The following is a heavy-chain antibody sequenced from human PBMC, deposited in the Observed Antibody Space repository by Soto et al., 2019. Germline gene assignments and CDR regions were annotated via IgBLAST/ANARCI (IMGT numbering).Heavy chain of an antibody. CDR2: IVVGSGNT. Sequence: SVKVSCKASGFTFTSSAVQWVRQARGQRLEWIGWIVVGSGNTNYAQKFQERVTITRDMSTSTAYMELSSLRSEDTAVYYCAADARYCSGGSCYTYDYWGQGTLVTVSS. V-gene: IGHV1-58*01. CDR3: AADARYCSGGSCYTYDY. J-gene: IGHJ4*02. D-gene: IGHD2-15*01. CDR1: GFTFTSSA.